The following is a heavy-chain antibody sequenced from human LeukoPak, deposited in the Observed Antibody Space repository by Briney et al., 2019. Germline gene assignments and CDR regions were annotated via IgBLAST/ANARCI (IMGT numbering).Heavy chain of an antibody. CDR2: IIPILGIA. V-gene: IGHV1-69*04. Sequence: ASVKVSCKASGGTFSSYAISWVRQAPGQGLEWMGRIIPILGIANYAQKFQGRVTITADKSTTTANMELRSLRSDDTAVYYCAREGYYYDRGGSDFPDYFYGMDVWGQGTTLTVSS. D-gene: IGHD3-22*01. CDR1: GGTFSSYA. J-gene: IGHJ6*02. CDR3: AREGYYYDRGGSDFPDYFYGMDV.